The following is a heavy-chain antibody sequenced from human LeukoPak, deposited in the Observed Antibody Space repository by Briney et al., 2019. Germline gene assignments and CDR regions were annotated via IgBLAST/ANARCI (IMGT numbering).Heavy chain of an antibody. CDR1: GLPFSISW. CDR2: IKPDGSET. Sequence: GGSLRLSCAASGLPFSISWMSWVRQAPGKGLQCVGNIKPDGSETFYVDSVRGRFTISRDNARNLLFLQMNSLRVDDTAVYYCAFVNAFDVWGRGQWSPSLQ. CDR3: AFVNAFDV. V-gene: IGHV3-7*01. J-gene: IGHJ3*01.